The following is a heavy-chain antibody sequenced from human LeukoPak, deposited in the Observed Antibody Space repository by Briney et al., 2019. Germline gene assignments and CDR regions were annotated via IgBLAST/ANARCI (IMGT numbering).Heavy chain of an antibody. V-gene: IGHV4-31*03. J-gene: IGHJ3*01. CDR1: VGSLSSGGYY. CDR2: IYYSGST. Sequence: SETLSLTRTVSVGSLSSGGYYWSWIRQHPGKGLEWIGYIYYSGSTYYNPSLKSRVTISVDTSKNQFSLKLSSVTAADTAVYYCVAEHDKVTDDAFDVWGQGTMVTVSS. D-gene: IGHD1-14*01. CDR3: VAEHDKVTDDAFDV.